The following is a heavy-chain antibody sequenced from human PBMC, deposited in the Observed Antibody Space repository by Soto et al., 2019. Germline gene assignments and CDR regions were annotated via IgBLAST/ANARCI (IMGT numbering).Heavy chain of an antibody. CDR3: AKDWGSGPTDSSDMDV. CDR2: ISYDGSNK. J-gene: IGHJ6*02. V-gene: IGHV3-30*18. D-gene: IGHD3-10*01. Sequence: GGSLRLSCAASGFTFSNYGMHWVRQAPGKGLEWVAVISYDGSNKYYADSVKGRFTISRDNSKNTLYLQMNSLRAEDTAVYYCAKDWGSGPTDSSDMDVWGQGTTLTVSS. CDR1: GFTFSNYG.